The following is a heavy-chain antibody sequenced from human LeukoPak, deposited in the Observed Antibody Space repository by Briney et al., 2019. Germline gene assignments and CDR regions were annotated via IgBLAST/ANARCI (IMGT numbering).Heavy chain of an antibody. CDR2: INPNNPNNGGT. D-gene: IGHD3-10*01. CDR3: ARETFYGSGSYYTRQNWFDP. CDR1: GYTFTASY. J-gene: IGHJ5*02. V-gene: IGHV1-2*02. Sequence: ASVKVSCKASGYTFTASYLHWVRQAPGQGLEWMGRINPNNPNNGGTIYAQKFQGRVTMTRDTSISTAYMELSRLRSDDTAVYYCARETFYGSGSYYTRQNWFDPRGQGTLVTVSS.